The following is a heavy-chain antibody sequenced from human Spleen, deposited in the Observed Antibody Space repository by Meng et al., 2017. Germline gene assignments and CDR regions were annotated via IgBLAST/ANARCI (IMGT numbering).Heavy chain of an antibody. CDR2: INHSGST. CDR3: ARGPTTMAHDFDY. J-gene: IGHJ4*02. Sequence: QVQLQQWGEGPLNPSATLSLTCVVSVGSFSDYYWGGIRQPPGKGLEWIGEINHSGSTNYNPSLESRATISVDTSQNNLSLKLSSVTAADSAVYYCARGPTTMAHDFDYWGQGTLVTVSS. D-gene: IGHD4-11*01. V-gene: IGHV4-34*01. CDR1: VGSFSDYY.